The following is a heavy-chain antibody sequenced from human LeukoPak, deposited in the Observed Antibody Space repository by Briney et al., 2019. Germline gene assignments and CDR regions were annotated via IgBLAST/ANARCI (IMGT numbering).Heavy chain of an antibody. D-gene: IGHD1-26*01. CDR3: ARDPQQLGGATGGGFEY. CDR1: GYTFTSYG. Sequence: ASVKVSCKASGYTFTSYGISWVRQAPGQGLEWMGWISAYNGKTNYAQKFQGRVTMTTDTSTNTAYMELRSLRSDDTAVYYCARDPQQLGGATGGGFEYWGQGTLVTVSS. J-gene: IGHJ4*02. CDR2: ISAYNGKT. V-gene: IGHV1-18*01.